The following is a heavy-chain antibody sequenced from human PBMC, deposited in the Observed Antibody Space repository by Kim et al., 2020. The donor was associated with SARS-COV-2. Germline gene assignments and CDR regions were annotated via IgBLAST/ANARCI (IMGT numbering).Heavy chain of an antibody. Sequence: GGSLRLSCAASGFTFSSYSMNWVRQAPGKGLEWVSSISSSSSYIYYADSVKGRFTISRDNAKNSLYLQMNSLRAEDTAVYYCARTVLINYDFWSGYYNDPGNWGKGTLVTVSS. V-gene: IGHV3-21*01. D-gene: IGHD3-3*01. J-gene: IGHJ4*02. CDR2: ISSSSSYI. CDR1: GFTFSSYS. CDR3: ARTVLINYDFWSGYYNDPGN.